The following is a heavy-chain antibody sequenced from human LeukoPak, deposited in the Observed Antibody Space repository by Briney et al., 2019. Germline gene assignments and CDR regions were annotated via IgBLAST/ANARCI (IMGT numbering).Heavy chain of an antibody. CDR1: GGSISSGSYY. V-gene: IGHV4-61*02. CDR2: IYTSGST. J-gene: IGHJ4*02. Sequence: SQTLSLTCTVSGGSISSGSYYWSWIRQPAGEGLEWIGRIYTSGSTNYNPSLKSRVTISADTSKNQFSLKLSSVTAADTAVYYCARDSSVGADYWGQGTLVTVSS. D-gene: IGHD1-26*01. CDR3: ARDSSVGADY.